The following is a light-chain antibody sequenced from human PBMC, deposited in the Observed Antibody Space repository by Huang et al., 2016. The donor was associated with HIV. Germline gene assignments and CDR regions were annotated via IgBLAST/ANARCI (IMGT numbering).Light chain of an antibody. J-gene: IGKJ2*01. CDR1: QSVGGY. CDR2: DTS. Sequence: EIVLTQSPATLSLSPGERATLSCRASQSVGGYLAWYQQKPGQAPRLLIYDTSTRATGIPARLSGSGSETDFTLTISSLEPEDFAVYYCQQPGSFGQGTKVDIK. CDR3: QQPGS. V-gene: IGKV3-11*01.